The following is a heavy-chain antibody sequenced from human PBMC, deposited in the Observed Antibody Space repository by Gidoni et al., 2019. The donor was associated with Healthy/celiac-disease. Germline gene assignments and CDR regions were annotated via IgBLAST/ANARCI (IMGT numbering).Heavy chain of an antibody. CDR2: INHSGST. CDR1: CGSFSGYY. CDR3: ARGVSGSGWTWFDP. J-gene: IGHJ5*02. Sequence: QVQLQQWGAGLLQPSETLSLTCAVYCGSFSGYYWSWIRQPPGKGREWIGEINHSGSTNYNPSLKSRVTISVDTAKNQFSLKLSSVTAADTAVYYCARGVSGSGWTWFDPWGQGTLVTVSS. D-gene: IGHD6-19*01. V-gene: IGHV4-34*01.